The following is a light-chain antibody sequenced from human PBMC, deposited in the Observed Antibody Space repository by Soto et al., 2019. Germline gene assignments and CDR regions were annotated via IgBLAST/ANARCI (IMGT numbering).Light chain of an antibody. CDR2: EVN. Sequence: QSALTQPPSASGSPGQSVAISCTGTSSDVGGYNYVSWYQQHPGKAPKLMIYEVNKRPSGVPDRFSGSKSGNTASLAITGLQAEDEADYYCQSYDSSLLWVFGGGTKLTVL. CDR3: QSYDSSLLWV. J-gene: IGLJ3*02. CDR1: SSDVGGYNY. V-gene: IGLV2-8*01.